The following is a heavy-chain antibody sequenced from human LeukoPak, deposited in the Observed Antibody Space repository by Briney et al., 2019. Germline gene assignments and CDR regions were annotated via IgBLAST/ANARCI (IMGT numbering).Heavy chain of an antibody. CDR1: GGTFSSYA. D-gene: IGHD3-22*01. CDR2: IIPIFGTA. V-gene: IGHV1-69*01. CDR3: ASHYYDSSGYYYGFDY. Sequence: EASVKVSCKASGGTFSSYAISWVQQAPGQGLEWMGGIIPIFGTANYAQKFQGRVTITADESTSTAYMELSSLRSEDTAVYYCASHYYDSSGYYYGFDYWGQGTLVTVSS. J-gene: IGHJ4*02.